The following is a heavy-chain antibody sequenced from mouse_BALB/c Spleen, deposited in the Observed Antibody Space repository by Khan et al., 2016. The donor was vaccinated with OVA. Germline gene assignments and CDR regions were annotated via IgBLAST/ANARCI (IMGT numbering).Heavy chain of an antibody. CDR3: ARSYGSWAMDY. CDR1: GDSITSGF. J-gene: IGHJ4*01. Sequence: VQLKESGPSLVKPSQTLSLTCSVTGDSITSGFWNWIRKFPGNKFEYMGYITYSGNTYYNPSLKSRISITRDTSKSQYYRQLNSVTTEDTATYYCARSYGSWAMDYWGQGTSVTVSS. CDR2: ITYSGNT. D-gene: IGHD1-1*01. V-gene: IGHV3-8*02.